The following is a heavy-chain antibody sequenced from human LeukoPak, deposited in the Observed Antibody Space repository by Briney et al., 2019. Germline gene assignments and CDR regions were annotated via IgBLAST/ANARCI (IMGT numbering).Heavy chain of an antibody. CDR2: IIPIFGTA. CDR3: ASGVYYDSSGYSFEY. Sequence: SVKVSCKASGGTFSSYGISWVRQAPGQGLEWMGGIIPIFGTANYAQKFQGRVTITADESTGTAYMELSSLRSEDTAVYYCASGVYYDSSGYSFEYWGQGTLVTVSS. CDR1: GGTFSSYG. D-gene: IGHD3-22*01. J-gene: IGHJ4*02. V-gene: IGHV1-69*13.